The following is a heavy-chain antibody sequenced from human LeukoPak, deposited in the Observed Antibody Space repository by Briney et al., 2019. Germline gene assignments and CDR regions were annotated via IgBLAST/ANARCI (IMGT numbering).Heavy chain of an antibody. D-gene: IGHD2-21*01. CDR2: INSDGSST. CDR1: GFTFSSYW. J-gene: IGHJ4*02. V-gene: IGHV3-74*01. CDR3: ARDGWGSE. Sequence: PGGSLTLSCAASGFTFSSYWIHWVRQAPGKGLGWVSRINSDGSSTSYADSVKGRFTISRDNAKNTLYLQMNSLRAEDTDVCYCARDGWGSEWGQGTLVTVSS.